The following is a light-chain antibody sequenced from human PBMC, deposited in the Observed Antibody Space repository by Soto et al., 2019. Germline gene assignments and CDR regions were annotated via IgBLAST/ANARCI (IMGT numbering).Light chain of an antibody. CDR1: SSDVGGYNF. Sequence: QLVLTQSASVSGSPGQSITISCTGSSSDVGGYNFVSWYQQHPGKAPKLMIYDVTNRPSGVPNRFSGSKSGNTASLTISGLQTEDEATYYCSSYTGSSSVMFGGGTKLTVL. V-gene: IGLV2-14*03. CDR2: DVT. J-gene: IGLJ3*02. CDR3: SSYTGSSSVM.